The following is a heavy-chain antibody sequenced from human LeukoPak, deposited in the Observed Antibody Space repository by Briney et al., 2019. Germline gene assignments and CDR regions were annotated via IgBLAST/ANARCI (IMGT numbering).Heavy chain of an antibody. CDR1: GFSFRSHA. CDR3: AKDRPYYYGSDGNYYKRDGDY. Sequence: GVSLTLSCAASGFSFRSHAMSWVRQAPGKGLEWVSSITSSGESTYYADSGKGRFTISRDNSKNTLYLQMNSLRADDTAVYYCAKDRPYYYGSDGNYYKRDGDYWGQGTLVTVSS. J-gene: IGHJ4*02. CDR2: ITSSGEST. D-gene: IGHD3-10*01. V-gene: IGHV3-23*01.